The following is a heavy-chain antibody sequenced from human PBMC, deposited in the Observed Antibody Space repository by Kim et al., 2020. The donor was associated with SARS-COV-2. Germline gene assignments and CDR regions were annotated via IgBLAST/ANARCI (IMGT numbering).Heavy chain of an antibody. CDR3: AKDPDYYGSGSYLDY. CDR2: ISYDGSNK. J-gene: IGHJ4*02. CDR1: GFTFSSYA. V-gene: IGHV3-30-3*02. D-gene: IGHD3-10*01. Sequence: GGSLRLSCAASGFTFSSYAMHWVRQAPGKGLEWVAIISYDGSNKYYADSVKGRFTISRDNSKNTLYLQMNSLRAEDTAVYYCAKDPDYYGSGSYLDYCGQGTLVTVSS.